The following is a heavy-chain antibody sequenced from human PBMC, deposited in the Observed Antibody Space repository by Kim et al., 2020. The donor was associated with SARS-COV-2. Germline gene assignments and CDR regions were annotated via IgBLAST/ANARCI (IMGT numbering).Heavy chain of an antibody. V-gene: IGHV3-7*03. J-gene: IGHJ4*02. CDR2: SET. CDR3: TSANRGMDY. Sequence: SETNYVDSVKGRFTISRDNAKNSLSLQMNSLRAEDTAVYYCTSANRGMDYWGQGTLVTVSS. D-gene: IGHD7-27*01.